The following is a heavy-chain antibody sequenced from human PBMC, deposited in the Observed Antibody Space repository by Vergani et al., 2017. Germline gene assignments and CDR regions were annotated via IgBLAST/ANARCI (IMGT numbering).Heavy chain of an antibody. CDR3: ARNTIGVRGSYGMDV. D-gene: IGHD3-10*01. Sequence: QVQLQESGPGLVKPSQTLSLTCTVSGGSISSGSYYWSWIRQPAGKGLEWIGRIYTSGSTHYNPSLKSRVTISVDTSKNQFSLKLSSVTAADTAVYYCARNTIGVRGSYGMDVWGQGTTVTVSS. CDR2: IYTSGST. CDR1: GGSISSGSYY. J-gene: IGHJ6*02. V-gene: IGHV4-61*02.